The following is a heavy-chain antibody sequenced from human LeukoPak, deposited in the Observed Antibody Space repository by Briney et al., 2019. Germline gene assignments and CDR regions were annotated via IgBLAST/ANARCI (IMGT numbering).Heavy chain of an antibody. V-gene: IGHV4-31*01. J-gene: IGHJ2*01. CDR3: ASAAKYCSGSNCYWYFDL. CDR1: GDXINSGGYY. CDR2: IYYSGTT. D-gene: IGHD2-15*01. Sequence: SETLSLTCIVSGDXINSGGYYWTWIRQHPGEALEWLGYIYYSGTTYYNPSLKSQVAISVDTSKNHFSLRLSSVTAAGTAVYYCASAAKYCSGSNCYWYFDLWGRGTLVTVSS.